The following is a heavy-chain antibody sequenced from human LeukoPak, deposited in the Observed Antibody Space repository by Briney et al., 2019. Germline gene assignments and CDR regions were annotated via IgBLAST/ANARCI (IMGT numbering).Heavy chain of an antibody. CDR3: AKDFSVGAPNYFDY. D-gene: IGHD1-26*01. V-gene: IGHV3-23*01. Sequence: GGSLRLSCAASGFTFANYAMTWVRQAPGKGLEWVSVTSGSGTNAYYADSVKGRFTISRDNSKNTLYLQMNSLRAEDTAVYYCAKDFSVGAPNYFDYRGQGTLVTVSS. CDR1: GFTFANYA. CDR2: TSGSGTNA. J-gene: IGHJ4*02.